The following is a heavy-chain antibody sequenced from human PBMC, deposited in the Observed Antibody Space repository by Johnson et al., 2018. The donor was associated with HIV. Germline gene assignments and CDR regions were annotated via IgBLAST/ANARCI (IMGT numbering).Heavy chain of an antibody. J-gene: IGHJ3*02. V-gene: IGHV3-11*04. Sequence: QVQLVESGGGLIQPGGSLRLSCAASGFTVSSNYMSWVRQAPGKGLEWVSYISSSGTTVYYADSVTGRFSISRDNAKHSLYLQMNSLRAEDTAVYYCARDRGYWDGLDIWGQGTMVTVSS. CDR3: ARDRGYWDGLDI. D-gene: IGHD3-22*01. CDR2: ISSSGTTV. CDR1: GFTVSSNY.